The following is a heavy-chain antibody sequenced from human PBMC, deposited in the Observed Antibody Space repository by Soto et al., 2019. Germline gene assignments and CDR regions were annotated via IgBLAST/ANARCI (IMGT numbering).Heavy chain of an antibody. J-gene: IGHJ4*02. CDR1: GGTFSSYA. CDR2: IIPIFGTA. CDR3: ARDKILTYCGGDCYSGYFDY. V-gene: IGHV1-69*01. D-gene: IGHD2-21*02. Sequence: QVQLVQSGAEVKKPGSSVKVSCKASGGTFSSYAISWVRQAPGQGLEWMGGIIPIFGTANYAQKFQGRVTITGDESTSTAYMELSSLRSEDTAVYYCARDKILTYCGGDCYSGYFDYWGQGTLVTVSS.